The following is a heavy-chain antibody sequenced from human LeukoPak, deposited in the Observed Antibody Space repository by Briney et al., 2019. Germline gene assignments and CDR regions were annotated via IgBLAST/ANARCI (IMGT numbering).Heavy chain of an antibody. V-gene: IGHV4-59*01. J-gene: IGHJ4*02. D-gene: IGHD5-18*01. CDR3: ARDRGYSYGPDY. Sequence: SETLSLTCTVSGGSISSYYWSWIRQPPGKGLGWIGYIYYSGSTNYNPSLKSRVTMSVDTSKNQFSLKLSSVTAADTAVYYCARDRGYSYGPDYWGQGTLVTVSS. CDR1: GGSISSYY. CDR2: IYYSGST.